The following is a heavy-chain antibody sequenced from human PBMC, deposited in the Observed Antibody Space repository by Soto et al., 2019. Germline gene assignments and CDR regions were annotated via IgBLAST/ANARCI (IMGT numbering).Heavy chain of an antibody. Sequence: GGSLRLSCAASGFSFSSYEMNWVRQAPGKGLEWVSYISTSGSTIYYADSVKGRFTISRDNAKNSLYLQMNSLRAEDTAVYYCARDSVGFRLRWIYYGMDVWRQGTTVTVSS. CDR1: GFSFSSYE. V-gene: IGHV3-48*03. D-gene: IGHD2-2*03. J-gene: IGHJ6*02. CDR3: ARDSVGFRLRWIYYGMDV. CDR2: ISTSGSTI.